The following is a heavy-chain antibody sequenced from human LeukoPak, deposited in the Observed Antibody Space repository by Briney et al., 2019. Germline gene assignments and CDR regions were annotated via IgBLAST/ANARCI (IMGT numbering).Heavy chain of an antibody. V-gene: IGHV3-7*01. Sequence: GGSLRLSCEASGFSFSTYWMSWVRQAPGKGLEWVANIRQDGSEKYYVDSVKGRFTISRDNAKNSLYLQMNSLRGEDTALYYCATEHWGPNSWGQGTLVTVSS. D-gene: IGHD3-16*01. CDR3: ATEHWGPNS. CDR1: GFSFSTYW. CDR2: IRQDGSEK. J-gene: IGHJ4*02.